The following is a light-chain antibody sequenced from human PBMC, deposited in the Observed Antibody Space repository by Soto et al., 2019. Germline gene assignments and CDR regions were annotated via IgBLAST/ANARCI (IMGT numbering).Light chain of an antibody. V-gene: IGKV1-33*01. CDR1: QDISNY. Sequence: DIPMTQSPSSLSASVGDRVTITCQASQDISNYLNWYQQKPGKAPKLLIYDASDLGTGVPSRFTGGGSGTVFTFTVSSLQPEDFATYYCQQYDSLPYTFGQGTKLDI. CDR2: DAS. J-gene: IGKJ2*01. CDR3: QQYDSLPYT.